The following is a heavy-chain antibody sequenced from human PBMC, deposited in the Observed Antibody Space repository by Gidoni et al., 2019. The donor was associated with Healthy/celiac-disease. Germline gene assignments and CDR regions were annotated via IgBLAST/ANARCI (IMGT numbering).Heavy chain of an antibody. CDR3: ARHLRFLEWLLSWFDP. V-gene: IGHV4-39*01. CDR2: IYYSGST. D-gene: IGHD3-3*01. CDR1: GGSISSSSYY. J-gene: IGHJ5*02. Sequence: QLQLQESGPGLVKPSETLSLTCTVSGGSISSSSYYWGWIRQPPGKGLEWIGSIYYSGSTYYNPSLKSRVTISVDTSKNQFSLKLSSVTAADTAVYYCARHLRFLEWLLSWFDPWGQGTLVTVSS.